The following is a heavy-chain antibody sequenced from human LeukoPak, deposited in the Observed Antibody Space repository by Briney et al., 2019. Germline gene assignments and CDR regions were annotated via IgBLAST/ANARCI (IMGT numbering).Heavy chain of an antibody. D-gene: IGHD1-1*01. CDR2: IYYGGST. J-gene: IGHJ4*02. Sequence: KPSETLSLTCTVSGGSISSSSYYWGWIRQPPGKGLEWIGSIYYGGSTYYNPSLKSRVTISVDTSKNQFSLKLSSVTAADTAVYYCARGATGYFDYWGQGTLVTVSS. CDR3: ARGATGYFDY. V-gene: IGHV4-39*07. CDR1: GGSISSSSYY.